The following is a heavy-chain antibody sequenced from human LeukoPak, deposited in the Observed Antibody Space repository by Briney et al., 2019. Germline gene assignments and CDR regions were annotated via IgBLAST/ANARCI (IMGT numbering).Heavy chain of an antibody. V-gene: IGHV5-10-1*01. Sequence: GESLKISCKGSGYSFTTYWISWVRQMPGKGLEWMGRIDPSDSYTNYSPSFQGHVTISADKSISTAYLQWSSLKASDTAMYYCARPHGARRWLVLWGQGTLVTVSS. CDR1: GYSFTTYW. J-gene: IGHJ4*02. CDR2: IDPSDSYT. D-gene: IGHD6-19*01. CDR3: ARPHGARRWLVL.